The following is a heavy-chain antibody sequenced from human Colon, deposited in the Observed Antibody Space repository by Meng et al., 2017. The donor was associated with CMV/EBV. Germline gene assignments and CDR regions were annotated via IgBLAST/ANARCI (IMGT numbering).Heavy chain of an antibody. J-gene: IGHJ5*02. V-gene: IGHV4-39*07. CDR1: GGSIASSYHY. Sequence: SETLSLTCTVSGGSIASSYHYWAWIRQPPGKSPEWIGSIFHSGSAHYNPSLKSRVTISVDKSKNQFSLRVGSLTAADAAVYYCVRDATSTAWLDPWGQGTLVTVPQ. CDR3: VRDATSTAWLDP. CDR2: IFHSGSA.